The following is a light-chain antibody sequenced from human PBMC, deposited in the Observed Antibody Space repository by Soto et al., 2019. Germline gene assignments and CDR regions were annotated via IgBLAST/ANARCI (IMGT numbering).Light chain of an antibody. J-gene: IGLJ1*01. CDR1: SSDVGSHNL. CDR3: CSFAGSGIYV. CDR2: EAS. Sequence: QSVLTQPASVSGSPGQSITISCTGTSSDVGSHNLVSWYQHYPGEVPKLIIFEASKRPSGVSNRFSGSKSGSTASLTISGLQAEDEADYYCCSFAGSGIYVFGTGTKSPS. V-gene: IGLV2-23*01.